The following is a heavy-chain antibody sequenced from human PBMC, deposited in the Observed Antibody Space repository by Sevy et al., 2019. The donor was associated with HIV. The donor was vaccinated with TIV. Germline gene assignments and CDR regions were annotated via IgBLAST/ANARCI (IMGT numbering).Heavy chain of an antibody. Sequence: GGSLRLSCTISGFTFTTHYMSWVRQAPGKGLEWVANIQLDGSEKFYGDSVKGRFTVSRDNAKNSLYLQMNSLRVEDKAIYYCARALYDYVWRSHRAAADVWGQGTLVTVSS. V-gene: IGHV3-7*03. D-gene: IGHD3-16*02. CDR3: ARALYDYVWRSHRAAADV. CDR2: IQLDGSEK. CDR1: GFTFTTHY. J-gene: IGHJ4*02.